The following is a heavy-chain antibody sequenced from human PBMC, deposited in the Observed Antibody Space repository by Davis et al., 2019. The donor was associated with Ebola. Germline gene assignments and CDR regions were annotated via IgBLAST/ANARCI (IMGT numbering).Heavy chain of an antibody. CDR1: GFTVSSNY. CDR2: IYSGGST. D-gene: IGHD2-8*02. CDR3: ARECLGYCTGGGPY. Sequence: PGGSLRLSCAASGFTVSSNYMSWVRQAPGKGLEWVSVIYSGGSTYYADSVKGRFTISRDNSKNTLYLQMNSLRAEDTAVYYCARECLGYCTGGGPYWGQGTLVTVSS. J-gene: IGHJ4*02. V-gene: IGHV3-53*01.